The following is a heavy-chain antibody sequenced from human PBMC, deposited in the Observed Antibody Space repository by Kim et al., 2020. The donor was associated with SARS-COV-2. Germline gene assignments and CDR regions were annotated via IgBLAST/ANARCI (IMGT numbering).Heavy chain of an antibody. J-gene: IGHJ5*02. CDR3: ARREWFGEFDT. V-gene: IGHV4-39*01. D-gene: IGHD3-10*01. CDR2: IYYSGST. Sequence: SETLSLTCTVSGGSISSSSYYWGWIRQPPGKGLEWVGSIYYSGSTYYNPSLKSRVTISVDTSKNQFSLKLSSVTAADTAVYYCARREWFGEFDTWGQGTLVTVSS. CDR1: GGSISSSSYY.